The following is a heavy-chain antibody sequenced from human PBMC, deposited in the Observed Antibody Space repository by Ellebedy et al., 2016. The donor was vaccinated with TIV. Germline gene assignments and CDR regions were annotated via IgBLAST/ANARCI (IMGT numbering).Heavy chain of an antibody. CDR2: IWYDGGNK. CDR3: ARNRHVESGDCLDY. D-gene: IGHD2-21*02. CDR1: GFIFSTYG. V-gene: IGHV3-33*01. Sequence: PGGSLRLSCEASGFIFSTYGMHWVRQAPGRGLEWVAFIWYDGGNKYYADYVKCRFTISRDNSKNTLYLQMNNLGAEATAVFYCARNRHVESGDCLDYWGQGTLVTVSS. J-gene: IGHJ4*02.